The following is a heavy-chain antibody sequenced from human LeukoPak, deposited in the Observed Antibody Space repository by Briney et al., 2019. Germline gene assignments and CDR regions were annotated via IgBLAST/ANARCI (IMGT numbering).Heavy chain of an antibody. Sequence: PSETLSLTCAVSGDSISSSNWWSWVRQPPGKGLEWIGEIYHSGNTNYNPPLKSRVTISLDKSKNQFSLKLNSVTAADTAVYYCARVFGRAPFDYWGQGTLVTVSS. J-gene: IGHJ4*02. D-gene: IGHD3-3*01. CDR2: IYHSGNT. V-gene: IGHV4-4*02. CDR1: GDSISSSNW. CDR3: ARVFGRAPFDY.